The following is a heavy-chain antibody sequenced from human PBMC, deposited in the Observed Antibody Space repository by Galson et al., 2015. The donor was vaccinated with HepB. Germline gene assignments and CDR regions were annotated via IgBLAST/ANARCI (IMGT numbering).Heavy chain of an antibody. Sequence: SLRLSCAASGFTFSSYAMHWVRQAPGKGLEWVAVISYDGSNKYYADSVKGRFTISRDNSKNTLYLQMHSLRVEDTAVYYCARGYNGNYEGRNSFDPWGQGTLVTVSS. J-gene: IGHJ5*02. CDR1: GFTFSSYA. CDR3: ARGYNGNYEGRNSFDP. CDR2: ISYDGSNK. V-gene: IGHV3-30*14. D-gene: IGHD1-26*01.